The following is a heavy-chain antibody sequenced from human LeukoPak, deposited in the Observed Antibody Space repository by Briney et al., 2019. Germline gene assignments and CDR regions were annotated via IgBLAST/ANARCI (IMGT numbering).Heavy chain of an antibody. V-gene: IGHV5-51*01. Sequence: HGESLKISCKGSGYSFTSYWIGWVRQMPGKGLEWMGMMYPGDSDTRYSPSFQGQVTISADKSISTAYLQWSSLKASDTAMYYCARGDYGDFRVFYTLFDCWGQGTLVTVSS. CDR1: GYSFTSYW. J-gene: IGHJ4*02. CDR3: ARGDYGDFRVFYTLFDC. D-gene: IGHD4-17*01. CDR2: MYPGDSDT.